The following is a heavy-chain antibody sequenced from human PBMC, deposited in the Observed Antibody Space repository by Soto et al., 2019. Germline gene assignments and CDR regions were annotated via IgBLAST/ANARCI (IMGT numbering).Heavy chain of an antibody. D-gene: IGHD4-17*01. Sequence: GXSLRLSCAASGFTLSSYDMHSFRQATVKGLEWVSAIGTAGDTYYPGSVKGRFTNSRENAKNSLYLQMNSLRAVDLAVYYCGRAYGDYYEGAFDIWGQGTMVTVSS. CDR1: GFTLSSYD. CDR3: GRAYGDYYEGAFDI. J-gene: IGHJ3*02. CDR2: IGTAGDT. V-gene: IGHV3-13*01.